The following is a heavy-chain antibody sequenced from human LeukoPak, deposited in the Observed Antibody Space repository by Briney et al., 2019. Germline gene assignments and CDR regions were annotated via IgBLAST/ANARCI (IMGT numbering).Heavy chain of an antibody. V-gene: IGHV1-69*05. Sequence: SVKVSCKTSGGTFSSYAISWVRQAPGQGLEWMGGIIPIFGTANYAQKFQGRVTITTDESTSTAYMELSSLRSEDTAVYYCARDGKSIFGVVIRFDYWGQGTLVTVSS. CDR1: GGTFSSYA. D-gene: IGHD3-3*01. CDR2: IIPIFGTA. CDR3: ARDGKSIFGVVIRFDY. J-gene: IGHJ4*02.